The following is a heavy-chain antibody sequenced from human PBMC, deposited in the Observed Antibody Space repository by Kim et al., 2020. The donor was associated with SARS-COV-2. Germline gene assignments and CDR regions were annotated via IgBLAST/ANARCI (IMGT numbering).Heavy chain of an antibody. J-gene: IGHJ4*02. V-gene: IGHV4-59*13. CDR2: IFYSGTT. CDR1: GASISNYY. Sequence: ETLSLTCTVSGASISNYYWNWIRQPPGKELEWMGYIFYSGTTNYNPSLKSRVTISLDTSKNQFSLKLTSVTAADTAVYFCARGGTNQLAQVWGQGTLV. D-gene: IGHD2-2*01. CDR3: ARGGTNQLAQV.